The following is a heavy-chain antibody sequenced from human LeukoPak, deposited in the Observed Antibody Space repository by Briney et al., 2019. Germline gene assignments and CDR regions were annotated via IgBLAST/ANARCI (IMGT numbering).Heavy chain of an antibody. CDR1: GYLFVTYS. J-gene: IGHJ4*02. CDR2: IFPIDSDT. D-gene: IGHD1-14*01. Sequence: GESRNIPCVNSGYLFVTYSSGGVPQMPGKGLEWMGIIFPIDSDTRYSPSFQGQVTISADKSISTAYLEWSSLKASDTAMYYCARLNPATPYWGEGTLVTVSS. CDR3: ARLNPATPY. V-gene: IGHV5-51*01.